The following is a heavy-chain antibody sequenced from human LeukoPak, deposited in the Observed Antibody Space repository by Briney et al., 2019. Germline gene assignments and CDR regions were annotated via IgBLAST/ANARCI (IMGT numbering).Heavy chain of an antibody. V-gene: IGHV3-23*01. J-gene: IGHJ4*02. CDR1: GFTLSSYG. D-gene: IGHD2-2*01. CDR2: ISGSDGST. CDR3: AKGRGSTSIYEF. Sequence: GGSLRLSCAASGFTLSSYGMSWVRQAPGKGLEWVSFISGSDGSTNYADSVKGRFTMSRDTSKNTLYLQMNSLRDDDPAAYYCAKGRGSTSIYEFWGQGTLVTASS.